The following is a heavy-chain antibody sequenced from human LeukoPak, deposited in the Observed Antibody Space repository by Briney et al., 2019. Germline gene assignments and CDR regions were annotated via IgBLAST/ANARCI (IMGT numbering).Heavy chain of an antibody. CDR3: ARSLAAAGPYYYYYYMDV. V-gene: IGHV3-53*01. CDR1: GFTVSSNY. D-gene: IGHD6-13*01. J-gene: IGHJ6*03. Sequence: GGSLRLSCAASGFTVSSNYMSWVRQAPGKGLEWVSVIYSGGSTYYADSVKGRFTISRDNSKNTLYLQMNSLRAEDTAVYCCARSLAAAGPYYYYYYMDVWGKGTTVTVSS. CDR2: IYSGGST.